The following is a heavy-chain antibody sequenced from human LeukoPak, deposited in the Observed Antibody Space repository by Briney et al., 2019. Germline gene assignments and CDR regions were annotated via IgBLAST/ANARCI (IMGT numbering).Heavy chain of an antibody. D-gene: IGHD2-2*01. V-gene: IGHV4-39*01. CDR3: ARHRTYPYIVVVPAANRRYGCYGFDP. CDR1: GGSISSSSYY. J-gene: IGHJ5*02. Sequence: SETLSLTCTVSGGSISSSSYYWGWIRQPPGKGLEWIGSIYYSGSTYYNPSLKSRVTISVDTSKNQFSLKLSSVTAADTAVYYCARHRTYPYIVVVPAANRRYGCYGFDPWGQGTLVTVSS. CDR2: IYYSGST.